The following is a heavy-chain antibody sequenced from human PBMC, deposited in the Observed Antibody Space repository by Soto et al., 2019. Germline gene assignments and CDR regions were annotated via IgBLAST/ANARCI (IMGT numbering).Heavy chain of an antibody. CDR1: GGTFSSYV. Sequence: QVQLVQSGAEVKTPGSSVKVSCKASGGTFSSYVISWVRQAPGQGLEGLGGITPIFGTPRYAQNFQGRVTITADESTSTAYMELSSLRSEDTAVYYCARDRGLRYYDFWSGFLFYGMDVWGQGTTVTVSS. CDR3: ARDRGLRYYDFWSGFLFYGMDV. D-gene: IGHD3-3*01. V-gene: IGHV1-69*01. J-gene: IGHJ6*02. CDR2: ITPIFGTP.